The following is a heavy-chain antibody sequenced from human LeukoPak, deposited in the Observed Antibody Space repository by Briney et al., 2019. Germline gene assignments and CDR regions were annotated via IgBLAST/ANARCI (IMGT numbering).Heavy chain of an antibody. CDR1: GFTFSSYG. Sequence: GGSLRLSCAASGFTFSSYGMYWVRQAPGKGLEWVAFILYDGSNKYYADSVKGRFTISRANSKNTLYLQMNSLRAEDTAVYYCARGQYSNWFDPWGQGTLVTVSS. CDR3: ARGQYSNWFDP. CDR2: ILYDGSNK. D-gene: IGHD2-21*01. J-gene: IGHJ5*02. V-gene: IGHV3-30*02.